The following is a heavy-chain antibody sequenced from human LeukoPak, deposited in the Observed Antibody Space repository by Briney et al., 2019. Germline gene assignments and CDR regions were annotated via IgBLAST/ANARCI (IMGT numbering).Heavy chain of an antibody. J-gene: IGHJ5*02. V-gene: IGHV3-33*01. D-gene: IGHD3-9*01. Sequence: GGSLRLSCAASGFIFSNYGMHWVRQAPGKGLEWVAVIWYDGSKTYSADSVKGRFTISRVQSKNTLYLQMDSLRAEDTAVYYCARGSYYAILTGYRWFDPWGQGTLVTVSS. CDR3: ARGSYYAILTGYRWFDP. CDR2: IWYDGSKT. CDR1: GFIFSNYG.